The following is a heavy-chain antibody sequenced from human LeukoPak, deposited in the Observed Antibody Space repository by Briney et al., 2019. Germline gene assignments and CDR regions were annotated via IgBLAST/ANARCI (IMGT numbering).Heavy chain of an antibody. CDR1: GGSISSGGYY. V-gene: IGHV4-30-2*01. CDR3: ARAAPIAAAGATFYGMDV. Sequence: SETLSLTCTVSGGSISSGGYYWSWIRQPPGKGLEWIGYIYHSGSTYYNPSLKSRVTISVDRSKNQFSLQLNSVTPEDTAVYYCARAAPIAAAGATFYGMDVWGQGTTVTVSS. J-gene: IGHJ6*02. D-gene: IGHD6-13*01. CDR2: IYHSGST.